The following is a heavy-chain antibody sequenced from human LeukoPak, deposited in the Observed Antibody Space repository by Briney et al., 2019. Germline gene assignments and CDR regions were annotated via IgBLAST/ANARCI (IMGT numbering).Heavy chain of an antibody. CDR3: ARSGGGDLSSGWYLDYFDY. Sequence: PGGSLRLSCAASGFTLSSYAMHWVRQAPGKGLEWVAVISYDGSNKYYADSVKGRFTISRDNSKNTLYLQMNSLRAEDTAVYYCARSGGGDLSSGWYLDYFDYWGQGTLVTVSS. J-gene: IGHJ4*02. CDR2: ISYDGSNK. D-gene: IGHD6-19*01. V-gene: IGHV3-30*04. CDR1: GFTLSSYA.